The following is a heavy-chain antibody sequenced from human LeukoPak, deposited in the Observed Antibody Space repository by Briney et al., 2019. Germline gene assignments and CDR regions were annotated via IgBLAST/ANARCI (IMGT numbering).Heavy chain of an antibody. CDR1: GLIFHNYA. J-gene: IGHJ3*01. D-gene: IGHD4-17*01. Sequence: AGRSLRLSCAASGLIFHNYALVWIRRAPGKGPEWVSAILGGGGIFYADAVKGRFTISRDNSKNTLYLQMNSLRAEDTATYYCGQDPNGNYIGAFDFWGRGTMVTVSS. CDR2: ILGGGGI. CDR3: GQDPNGNYIGAFDF. V-gene: IGHV3-23*01.